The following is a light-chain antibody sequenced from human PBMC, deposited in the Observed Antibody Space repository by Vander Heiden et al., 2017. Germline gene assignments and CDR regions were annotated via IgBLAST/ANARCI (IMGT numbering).Light chain of an antibody. CDR2: GAS. CDR1: QSVSSSY. V-gene: IGKV3-20*01. CDR3: QQYGSSRT. J-gene: IGKJ1*01. Sequence: EIVLTQSPVTLSLSPGDTATLSGRASQSVSSSYLAWYQQKAGQAPRLLIYGASSRATGIPDRFSGSGSRTDFTLTISRLEPEDFAVYYCQQYGSSRTFGQGTKVEIK.